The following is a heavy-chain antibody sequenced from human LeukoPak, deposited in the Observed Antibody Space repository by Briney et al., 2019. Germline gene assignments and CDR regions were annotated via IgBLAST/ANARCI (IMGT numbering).Heavy chain of an antibody. CDR3: ARDRIAALDI. Sequence: GGSLRLSCAASGFTVSTYDIHWVRQVPGKGLEWVSAIGLAGDTYYVDSVKGRFTISRENAKNSLYLQMNNLRVGDTAVYYCARDRIAALDIWGQGTMVTVSS. CDR1: GFTVSTYD. J-gene: IGHJ3*02. D-gene: IGHD6-13*01. V-gene: IGHV3-13*01. CDR2: IGLAGDT.